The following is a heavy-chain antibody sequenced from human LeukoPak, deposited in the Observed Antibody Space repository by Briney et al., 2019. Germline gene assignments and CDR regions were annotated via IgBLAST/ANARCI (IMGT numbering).Heavy chain of an antibody. J-gene: IGHJ4*02. D-gene: IGHD4-17*01. V-gene: IGHV3-21*01. CDR2: ISSSSSYI. Sequence: GGSLRLSCAASGFTLSNYSMNWVRQAPGKGLEWVAFISSSSSYIFYADSLKGRFTISRDNAKNSLYLQMNSLRADDTAVYYCARDLAYGDDGLWGLGTLVTVSS. CDR3: ARDLAYGDDGL. CDR1: GFTLSNYS.